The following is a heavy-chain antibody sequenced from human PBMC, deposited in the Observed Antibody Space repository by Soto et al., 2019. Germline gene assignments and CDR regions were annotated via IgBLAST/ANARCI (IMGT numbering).Heavy chain of an antibody. Sequence: SETLSLTCTVSGGSVSSSLYYWTWIRQSPGKGLEWIGYIYYSESTNYNPSLKSRVTISVDTSKNQFSLKLSSVTAADTAVYYCARHPTVTEYYFDYWGQGTLVTVSS. V-gene: IGHV4-61*01. J-gene: IGHJ4*02. D-gene: IGHD4-17*01. CDR1: GGSVSSSLYY. CDR2: IYYSEST. CDR3: ARHPTVTEYYFDY.